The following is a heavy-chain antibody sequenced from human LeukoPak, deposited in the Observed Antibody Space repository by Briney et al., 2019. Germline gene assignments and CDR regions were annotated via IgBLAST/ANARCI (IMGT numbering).Heavy chain of an antibody. V-gene: IGHV4-39*01. Sequence: PGGSLRLSCAASGFTVSSNYMSWVRQPPGKGLEWIGSIYYSGSTYYNPSLKSRVTISVDTSKNQFSLKLSSVTAADTAVYYCASASGDSSAHDYWGQGTLVTVSS. CDR1: GFTVSSNY. CDR2: IYYSGST. D-gene: IGHD3-22*01. J-gene: IGHJ4*02. CDR3: ASASGDSSAHDY.